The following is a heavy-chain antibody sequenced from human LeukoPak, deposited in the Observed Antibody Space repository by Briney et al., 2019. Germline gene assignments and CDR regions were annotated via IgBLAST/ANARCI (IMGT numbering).Heavy chain of an antibody. V-gene: IGHV1-46*01. D-gene: IGHD2-21*02. J-gene: IGHJ6*02. CDR3: ARDDSRRDYYYGMDV. Sequence: GASVKVSCQASGYTFTSYYMHWVRQAPGQGLEWMGIINPSGGSTSYAQKFQGRVTMTRDTSTSTVYMELSSLRSEDTAVYYCARDDSRRDYYYGMDVWGQGTTVTVSS. CDR1: GYTFTSYY. CDR2: INPSGGST.